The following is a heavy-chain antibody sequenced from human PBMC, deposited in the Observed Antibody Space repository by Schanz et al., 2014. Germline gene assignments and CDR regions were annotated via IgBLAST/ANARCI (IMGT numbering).Heavy chain of an antibody. D-gene: IGHD6-25*01. Sequence: QVQLVQSGAELRKPGASVKVSCKASGYTFTSYSMHWVRQAPGQGPEWMGWMQPDSGKTHYAEKCQGRVAMTRDVSISTAYMELSSLASEDTAVYYCARGQRRTIGRPFGPWGQGTLVTVSS. J-gene: IGHJ5*02. CDR3: ARGQRRTIGRPFGP. CDR1: GYTFTSYS. CDR2: MQPDSGKT. V-gene: IGHV1-8*02.